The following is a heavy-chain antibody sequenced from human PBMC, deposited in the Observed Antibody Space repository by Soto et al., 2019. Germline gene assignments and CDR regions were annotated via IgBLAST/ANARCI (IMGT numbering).Heavy chain of an antibody. CDR3: ARDLRGCSSTSCSIGYYYGMDV. V-gene: IGHV3-30-3*01. J-gene: IGHJ6*02. CDR1: GFTFSSYA. Sequence: QVQLVESGGGVVQPGRSLRLSCAASGFTFSSYAMHWVRQAPGKGLEWVAVISYDGSNKYYADSVKGRFTISRDNSKNTLYLQMNSLRAEDTAVYYCARDLRGCSSTSCSIGYYYGMDVWGQGTTVTVSS. CDR2: ISYDGSNK. D-gene: IGHD2-2*01.